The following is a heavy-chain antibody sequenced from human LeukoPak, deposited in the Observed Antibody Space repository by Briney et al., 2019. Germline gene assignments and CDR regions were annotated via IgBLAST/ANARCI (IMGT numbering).Heavy chain of an antibody. CDR3: ARVKVDTFLTAYYYYYMDV. CDR1: GYTFTSYD. V-gene: IGHV1-8*01. Sequence: GASVKVSCKASGYTFTSYDINWVRQATGQGLEWMGWMNPNSGNTGYAQKFRGRVTMTRNTSISTAYMELSSLRSEDTAVYYCARVKVDTFLTAYYYYYMDVWGKGTTVTVSS. D-gene: IGHD5-18*01. CDR2: MNPNSGNT. J-gene: IGHJ6*03.